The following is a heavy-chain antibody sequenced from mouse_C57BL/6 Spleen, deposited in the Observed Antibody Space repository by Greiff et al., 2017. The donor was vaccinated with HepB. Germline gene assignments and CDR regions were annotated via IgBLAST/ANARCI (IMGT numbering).Heavy chain of an antibody. CDR1: GYTFTSYW. CDR2: IDPSDSET. CDR3: ATLRGYDYDYFDY. D-gene: IGHD2-4*01. Sequence: QVQLQQPGAELVRPGSSVKLSCKASGYTFTSYWMHWVKQRPIQGLEWIGNIDPSDSETHYNQKFKDKATLTVDKSSSTAYMQLSSLTSEDSAVYYCATLRGYDYDYFDYWGQGTTLTVSS. J-gene: IGHJ2*01. V-gene: IGHV1-52*01.